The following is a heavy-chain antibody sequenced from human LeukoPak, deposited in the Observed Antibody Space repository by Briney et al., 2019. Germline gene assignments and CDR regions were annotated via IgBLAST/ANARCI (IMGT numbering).Heavy chain of an antibody. Sequence: ASVKVSCKASGYTFTSHAINWVRQAPGQGLEWMGWINTNTGNPTYAQGFTGRFVFSLDTSVSTAYLQISSLKVEDTAVYYCARDQGGYVYKGIDYWGQGTLVTVSS. CDR3: ARDQGGYVYKGIDY. CDR2: INTNTGNP. D-gene: IGHD5-12*01. J-gene: IGHJ4*02. CDR1: GYTFTSHA. V-gene: IGHV7-4-1*02.